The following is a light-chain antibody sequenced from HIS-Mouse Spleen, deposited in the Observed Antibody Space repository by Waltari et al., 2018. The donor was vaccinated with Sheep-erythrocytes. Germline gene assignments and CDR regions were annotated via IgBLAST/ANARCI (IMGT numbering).Light chain of an antibody. CDR2: GVS. CDR3: SSYAGSNNLV. J-gene: IGLJ2*01. Sequence: QSVLTQPPSASGSPGQSVTISCTGTSSDVGGYNYVSWYQQHPGKAPQLMIYGVSTRPSGVPDRFSGSKSGNTASLTVSGLQAEDEADYYCSSYAGSNNLVFGGGTKLTVL. CDR1: SSDVGGYNY. V-gene: IGLV2-8*01.